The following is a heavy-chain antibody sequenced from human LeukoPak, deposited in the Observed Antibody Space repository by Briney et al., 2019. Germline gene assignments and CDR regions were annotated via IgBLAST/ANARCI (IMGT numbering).Heavy chain of an antibody. J-gene: IGHJ4*02. CDR1: GFTFSNHW. D-gene: IGHD2-15*01. CDR2: IKHDGSVT. V-gene: IGHV3-7*01. Sequence: GQSLRLSCVASGFTFSNHWMYWVRQTEKGLAWVAYIKHDGSVTVYVDAVKGRFTISRDNAKNSLYQEMTTLRADDAAVYYCVRDCRGWCSDMSHSWGQGTLVTVSS. CDR3: VRDCRGWCSDMSHS.